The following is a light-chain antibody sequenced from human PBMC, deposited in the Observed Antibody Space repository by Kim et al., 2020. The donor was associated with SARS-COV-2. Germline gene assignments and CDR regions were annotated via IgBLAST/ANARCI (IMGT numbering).Light chain of an antibody. CDR2: DVS. V-gene: IGLV2-11*01. J-gene: IGLJ1*01. CDR1: SRDVGGYNY. CDR3: CSYAGTYTFYV. Sequence: QSALTQPRSVSGSPGQSVTISCTGTSRDVGGYNYVSWYQQHPGKAPKVMSYDVSQRPSGVPDRGSGSKSVNTASLTISGLQAEDEADYYFCSYAGTYTFYVFGTGTKVTVL.